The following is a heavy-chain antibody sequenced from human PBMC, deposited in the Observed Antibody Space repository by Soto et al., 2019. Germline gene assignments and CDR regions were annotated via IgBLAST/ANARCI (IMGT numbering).Heavy chain of an antibody. V-gene: IGHV1-18*04. CDR3: VRQYFDFWTDYPDFDY. J-gene: IGHJ4*02. CDR1: GYTFSKYD. CDR2: ISPNSGRA. D-gene: IGHD3-3*01. Sequence: ASVKVSCKASGYTFSKYDVSWVRQAPGQGLEWLGLISPNSGRASYSEKFQGRVTMSADTPTTTAYLELRSLRSDDTAVYYCVRQYFDFWTDYPDFDYWGQGTLVTVSS.